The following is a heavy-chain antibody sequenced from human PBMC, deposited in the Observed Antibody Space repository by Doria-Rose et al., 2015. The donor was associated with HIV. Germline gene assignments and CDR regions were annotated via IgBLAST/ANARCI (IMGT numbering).Heavy chain of an antibody. Sequence: YWIGWVRQMPGKGLEWMGIIYPGDPDSRYSPSFQGQATISADKSISTAHLQWSSLKASDTAMYYCARRGGLNWYFDLWGRGTLVTVSS. CDR3: ARRGGLNWYFDL. V-gene: IGHV5-51*01. CDR2: IYPGDPDS. CDR1: YW. D-gene: IGHD3-16*01. J-gene: IGHJ2*01.